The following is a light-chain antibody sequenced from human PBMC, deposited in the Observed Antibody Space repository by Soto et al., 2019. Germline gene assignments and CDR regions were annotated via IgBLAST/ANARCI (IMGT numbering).Light chain of an antibody. CDR2: LEGSGSY. CDR3: ETWDSNTRV. Sequence: QLVLTQSSSASASLGSSVKLTCTLSSGHSSHIIAWHQQQPGKAPRYLMKLEGSGSYNKGSGVRDRFSGSSSGADRYLTISNLQFEDEADYYCETWDSNTRVFGGGTKVTVL. CDR1: SGHSSHI. J-gene: IGLJ3*02. V-gene: IGLV4-60*02.